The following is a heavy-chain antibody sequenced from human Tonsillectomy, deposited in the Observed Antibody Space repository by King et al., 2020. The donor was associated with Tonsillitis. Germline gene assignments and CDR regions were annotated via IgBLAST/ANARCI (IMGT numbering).Heavy chain of an antibody. CDR1: GFTFDDYS. CDR3: AKIARKGQLMDWFAS. J-gene: IGHJ5*01. V-gene: IGHV3-43*01. D-gene: IGHD6-13*01. Sequence: VQLVESGGVVVQPGGSLRLSCAASGFTFDDYSMHWVRQVPGESLEWVSLISGDGSKTYYADSVKGRFTMSRDNSKNSLYLQMNSLTPEDAALYFCAKIARKGQLMDWFASGAREPWSPSPQ. CDR2: ISGDGSKT.